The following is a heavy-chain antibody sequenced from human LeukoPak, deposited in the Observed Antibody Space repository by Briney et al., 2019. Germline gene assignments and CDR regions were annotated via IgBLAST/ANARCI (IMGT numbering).Heavy chain of an antibody. CDR2: MNPNSGNT. J-gene: IGHJ4*02. CDR1: GGTFSSYA. V-gene: IGHV1-8*02. D-gene: IGHD3-22*01. CDR3: ARGLTYYYDSSGYYLDY. Sequence: ASVKVSCKASGGTFSSYAINWVRQATGQGLEWMGWMNPNSGNTGYAQKFQGRVTMTRNTSISTAYMELSSLRSEDTAVYYCARGLTYYYDSSGYYLDYWGQGTLVTVSS.